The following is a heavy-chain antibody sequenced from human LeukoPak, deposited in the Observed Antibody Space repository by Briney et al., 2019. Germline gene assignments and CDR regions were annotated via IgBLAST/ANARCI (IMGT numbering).Heavy chain of an antibody. CDR3: AGGRITMIVVVIPFDY. CDR2: IYYSGST. J-gene: IGHJ4*02. V-gene: IGHV4-39*07. Sequence: PSETLSLTCTVSGGSISSSSYYWGWIRQPPGKGLEWIGSIYYSGSTYYNPSLKSRVTISVDTSKNQFSLKLSSVTAADTAVYYCAGGRITMIVVVIPFDYWGQGTLVTVSS. D-gene: IGHD3-22*01. CDR1: GGSISSSSYY.